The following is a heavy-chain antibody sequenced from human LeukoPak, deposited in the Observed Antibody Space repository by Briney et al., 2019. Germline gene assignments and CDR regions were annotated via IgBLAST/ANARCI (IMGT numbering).Heavy chain of an antibody. V-gene: IGHV1-24*01. CDR1: GYTLTELS. J-gene: IGHJ4*02. Sequence: GASVKVSCKVSGYTLTELSMHWVRQAPGKGLEWMGGFDPEDVETIYAQKFQGRVTMTEDTSTDTAYMELSSLRSEDTAVYYCATSSLIEYCTNGVCHDYWGQGTLVTVSS. CDR2: FDPEDVET. D-gene: IGHD2-8*01. CDR3: ATSSLIEYCTNGVCHDY.